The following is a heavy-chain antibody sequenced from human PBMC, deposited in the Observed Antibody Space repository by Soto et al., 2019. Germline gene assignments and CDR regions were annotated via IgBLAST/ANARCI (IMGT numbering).Heavy chain of an antibody. V-gene: IGHV1-2*04. CDR1: GYSFTDYH. Sequence: ASVKVSCKASGYSFTDYHIHWVRQAPGQGLEWLGRINPKSGGTSTAQKFQGWVTMTTDTSISTASMELTRLTSDDTAIYYCARGDSTDCSSGVCSFFYNHDMDVWGQGTTVSVCS. CDR2: INPKSGGT. J-gene: IGHJ6*02. CDR3: ARGDSTDCSSGVCSFFYNHDMDV. D-gene: IGHD2-8*01.